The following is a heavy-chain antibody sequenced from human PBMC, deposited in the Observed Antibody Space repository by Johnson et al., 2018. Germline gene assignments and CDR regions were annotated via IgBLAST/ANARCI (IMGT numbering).Heavy chain of an antibody. CDR1: GFTFGDYA. D-gene: IGHD3-10*01. Sequence: VQLVESGGGLVQPGRSLRLSCTASGFTFGDYAMSWFRQAPGKGLEWVGFIRSKAYGGTTEYAASVTGRFTISRDDSNSIAYLQKNSLKTEDTAVYYCTRDSLTMVRGDKYYYYYMDVWGQGTTVTVSS. CDR2: IRSKAYGGTT. J-gene: IGHJ6*03. CDR3: TRDSLTMVRGDKYYYYYMDV. V-gene: IGHV3-49*03.